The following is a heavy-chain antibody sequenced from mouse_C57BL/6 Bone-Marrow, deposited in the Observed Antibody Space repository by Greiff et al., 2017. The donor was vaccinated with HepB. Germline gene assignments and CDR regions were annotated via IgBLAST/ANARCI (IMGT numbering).Heavy chain of an antibody. J-gene: IGHJ2*01. V-gene: IGHV14-4*01. D-gene: IGHD1-1*01. CDR1: GFNIKDDY. Sequence: VQLQQSGAELVRPGAPVKLSCTASGFNIKDDYMHWVKQRPEQGLEWIGWIDPENGDTEYASKFQGKATITADTSSNTAYLQLSRLTSEDTAVYYCTCYGSSYWGQGTTLTVSS. CDR2: IDPENGDT. CDR3: TCYGSSY.